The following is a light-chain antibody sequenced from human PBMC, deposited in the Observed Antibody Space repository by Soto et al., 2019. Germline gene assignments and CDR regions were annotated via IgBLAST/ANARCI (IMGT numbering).Light chain of an antibody. Sequence: QSALTQPASVSGAPGQSIRIACAGGSSDVGGYNYVSWYQQHPGKAPKLMNYEVSNRPSGVSNRFSGAKSGNTASLTISGLQAEDEADYYCSSYTSSLYVFGTGTKVTVL. CDR2: EVS. CDR1: SSDVGGYNY. J-gene: IGLJ1*01. V-gene: IGLV2-14*01. CDR3: SSYTSSLYV.